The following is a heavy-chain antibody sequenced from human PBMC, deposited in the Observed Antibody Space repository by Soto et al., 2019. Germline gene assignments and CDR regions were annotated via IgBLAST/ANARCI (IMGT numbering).Heavy chain of an antibody. J-gene: IGHJ6*02. CDR1: GFTFSSYA. CDR3: ANQGIARYFDWLTRSYGMDF. D-gene: IGHD3-9*01. CDR2: ISGSGGST. Sequence: EVQLLESGGGLVQPGGSLRLSCAASGFTFSSYAMSWVRQAPGKGLEWVSAISGSGGSTYYADSVKGRFTITRDNAKNTLYRQMNSLRAEDTAVYYCANQGIARYFDWLTRSYGMDFWGQCTTVTVSS. V-gene: IGHV3-23*01.